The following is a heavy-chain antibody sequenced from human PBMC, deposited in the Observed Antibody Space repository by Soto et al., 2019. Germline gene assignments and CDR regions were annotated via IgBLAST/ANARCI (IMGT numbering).Heavy chain of an antibody. CDR2: INHSGST. V-gene: IGHV4-34*01. J-gene: IGHJ4*02. D-gene: IGHD6-19*01. CDR3: GPRGAVADPRGY. CDR1: GGSFSDFY. Sequence: QVQLQQWGAGLLKPSETLSLTCAVYGGSFSDFYWTWIRQPPGKGLEWIGEINHSGSTNYNPSLKSRVAISVDTSKNQFSLNLTSVTAADTAVYYCGPRGAVADPRGYWGQGTLVTVS.